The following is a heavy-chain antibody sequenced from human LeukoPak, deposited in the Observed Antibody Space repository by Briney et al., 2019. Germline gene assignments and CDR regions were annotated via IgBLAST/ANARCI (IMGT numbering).Heavy chain of an antibody. V-gene: IGHV3-30*03. J-gene: IGHJ3*02. CDR2: ISFDGRKK. Sequence: GGSLRLSCAASGFNFNNYVMHWVRQAPGKGLEWVTEISFDGRKKTYVDSVKGRYTISRDSPKNTVYLQMDSLRAEDTAVYYCARGAEKILSFGEYPSDAFDIWGQGTMVSVTS. D-gene: IGHD3-10*01. CDR1: GFNFNNYV. CDR3: ARGAEKILSFGEYPSDAFDI.